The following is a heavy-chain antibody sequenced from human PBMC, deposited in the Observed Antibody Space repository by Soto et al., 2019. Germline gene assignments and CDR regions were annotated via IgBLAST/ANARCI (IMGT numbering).Heavy chain of an antibody. J-gene: IGHJ4*02. V-gene: IGHV3-74*01. D-gene: IGHD5-12*01. CDR1: GFTFSEYW. Sequence: EVHLVESGGGVVQPGGSLRLSCAASGFTFSEYWMHWVRQAPGKGLEWVSRIQSDGSSISYADSVKGRFTISRDNAKNTLYLQINSLRAEDTAVYFCANFLHSGYDSEYWGQGTLVTVSA. CDR3: ANFLHSGYDSEY. CDR2: IQSDGSSI.